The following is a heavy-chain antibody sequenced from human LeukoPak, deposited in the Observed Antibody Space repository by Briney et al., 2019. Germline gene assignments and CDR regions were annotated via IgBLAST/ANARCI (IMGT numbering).Heavy chain of an antibody. V-gene: IGHV3-30*02. D-gene: IGHD6-19*01. CDR1: GFTFSSYG. CDR3: ARILAVAARMGAFDI. CDR2: IRYDGNNK. J-gene: IGHJ3*02. Sequence: PGGSLRLPCAASGFTFSSYGMHWVRQAPGKGLEWVAFIRYDGNNKYYADSVKGRFTISRDNSKNTLYLQMNSLRAEDTAVYYCARILAVAARMGAFDIWGQGTMVTVSS.